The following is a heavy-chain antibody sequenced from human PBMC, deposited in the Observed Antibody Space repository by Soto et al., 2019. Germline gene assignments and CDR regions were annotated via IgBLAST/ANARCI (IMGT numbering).Heavy chain of an antibody. J-gene: IGHJ5*02. CDR3: AANWYENWFDP. CDR2: ISHDGSKT. D-gene: IGHD1-1*01. CDR1: GFTFNSYG. Sequence: GGSLRLSCAASGFTFNSYGIHWVRQAPGKGLEWVAVISHDGSKTNYADSVKGRFTISRDNSKDTVYLQMNSLRAEDTAVYYCAANWYENWFDPWGQGTLVTVSS. V-gene: IGHV3-30*03.